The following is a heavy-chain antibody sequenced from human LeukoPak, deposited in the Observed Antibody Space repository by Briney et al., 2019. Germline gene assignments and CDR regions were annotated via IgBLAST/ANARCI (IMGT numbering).Heavy chain of an antibody. CDR1: GDSISSFH. CDR3: ATDRVPRYSSGSPGSFQH. V-gene: IGHV4-4*07. Sequence: SETLSLTCTVSGDSISSFHWSWIRQPAGKGLEWIGRIYTSGSTNYNPSLKSRVTMSVDTSKNQFSLKLSSVTAADTAVYYCATDRVPRYSSGSPGSFQHWGQGTLVTVSS. D-gene: IGHD6-19*01. CDR2: IYTSGST. J-gene: IGHJ1*01.